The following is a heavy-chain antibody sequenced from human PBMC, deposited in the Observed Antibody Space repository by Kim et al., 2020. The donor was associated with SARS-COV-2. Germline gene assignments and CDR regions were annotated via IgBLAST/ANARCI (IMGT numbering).Heavy chain of an antibody. V-gene: IGHV4-31*02. D-gene: IGHD3-22*01. CDR3: ASRVGDSSGYYDY. J-gene: IGHJ4*02. Sequence: DPSLKSRVTISVDTSKNQFSLKLSSVTAADTAVYYCASRVGDSSGYYDYWGQGTLVTVSS.